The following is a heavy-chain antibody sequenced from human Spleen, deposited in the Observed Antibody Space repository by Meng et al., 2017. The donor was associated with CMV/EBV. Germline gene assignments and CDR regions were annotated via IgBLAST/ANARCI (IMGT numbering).Heavy chain of an antibody. CDR3: AKDLGFYDFWDDYSTVYTMDV. CDR1: GFTFRSFG. CDR2: IQYDGSNQ. Sequence: GESLKISCAASGFTFRSFGMHWVRQAPGKGLEWVAFIQYDGSNQNYADSVRGRFTISRDYSKNTVHLQMNSLRAEDTAVYHCAKDLGFYDFWDDYSTVYTMDVWGQGTSVTVSS. D-gene: IGHD3-3*01. V-gene: IGHV3-30*02. J-gene: IGHJ6*02.